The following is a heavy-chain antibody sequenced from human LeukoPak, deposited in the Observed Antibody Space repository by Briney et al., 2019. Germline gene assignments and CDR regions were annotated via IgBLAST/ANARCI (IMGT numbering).Heavy chain of an antibody. Sequence: KAVGSLRLSCVASGFIFSDYYMTWIRQAPGGGLEWLSGIEPSGRGIYYADSVTGRFTISRDNAKNSLYLQINNLRADDTAVYYCARDPGTGYPPYFDYYIDVWGTGTTVTV. CDR1: GFIFSDYY. J-gene: IGHJ6*03. D-gene: IGHD3/OR15-3a*01. V-gene: IGHV3-11*04. CDR3: ARDPGTGYPPYFDYYIDV. CDR2: IEPSGRGI.